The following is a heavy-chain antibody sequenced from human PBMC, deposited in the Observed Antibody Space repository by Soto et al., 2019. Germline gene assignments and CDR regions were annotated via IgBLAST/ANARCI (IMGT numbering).Heavy chain of an antibody. Sequence: SVKVSCKASGGTFDNFIMNWVRQTPGRGLEWMGGIVPMLGTPTYAEKFKGRVTISATGSTSTMYMEVTSLRSEDTAIYYCARNGTYSSSLSQYSGMDVWGQGTTVTVSS. CDR1: GGTFDNFI. J-gene: IGHJ6*02. CDR3: ARNGTYSSSLSQYSGMDV. D-gene: IGHD1-26*01. V-gene: IGHV1-69*13. CDR2: IVPMLGTP.